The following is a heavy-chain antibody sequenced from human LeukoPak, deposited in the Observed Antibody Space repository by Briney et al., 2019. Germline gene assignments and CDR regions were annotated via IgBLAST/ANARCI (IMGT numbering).Heavy chain of an antibody. CDR1: GFTFGDYA. J-gene: IGHJ4*02. Sequence: PGGSLRLSCTASGFTFGDYAMSWFRQAPGKGLEWVGFIRSKAYGGTTEYAAYVKGRFTISRDDSKSIAYLQMNSLKTEDTAVYYCTRPFYDSSGYYGYWGQGTLVTVSS. CDR2: IRSKAYGGTT. V-gene: IGHV3-49*03. D-gene: IGHD3-22*01. CDR3: TRPFYDSSGYYGY.